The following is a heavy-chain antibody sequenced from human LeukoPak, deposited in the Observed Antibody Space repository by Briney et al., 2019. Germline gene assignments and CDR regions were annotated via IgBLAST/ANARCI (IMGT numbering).Heavy chain of an antibody. D-gene: IGHD3-9*01. CDR2: ISYDGSNK. CDR3: ARGDWLLSRYTLPPNY. CDR1: GFTFSSYA. J-gene: IGHJ4*02. V-gene: IGHV3-30*04. Sequence: PGGSLRLSCAASGFTFSSYAMHWVRQAPGKGLEWVAVISYDGSNKYYADSVKGRFTISRDNSKNTLYLQMNSLRAEDTAVYYCARGDWLLSRYTLPPNYWGQGTLVTVSS.